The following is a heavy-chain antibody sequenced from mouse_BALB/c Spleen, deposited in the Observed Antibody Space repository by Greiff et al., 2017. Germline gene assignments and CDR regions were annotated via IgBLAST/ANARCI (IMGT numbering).Heavy chain of an antibody. D-gene: IGHD1-1*01. Sequence: EVQLQQSGPGLVKPSQTVSLTCTVTGISITTGNYRWSWIRQFPGNKLEWIGYIYYSGTITYNPSLTSRTTITRDTSKNQFFLEMNSLTAEDTATYYCARYYGSLDYWGQGTTLTVSS. CDR3: ARYYGSLDY. CDR2: IYYSGTI. J-gene: IGHJ2*01. V-gene: IGHV3-5*02. CDR1: GISITTGNYR.